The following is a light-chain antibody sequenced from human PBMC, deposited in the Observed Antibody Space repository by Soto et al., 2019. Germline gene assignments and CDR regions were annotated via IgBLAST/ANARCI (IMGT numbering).Light chain of an antibody. J-gene: IGLJ2*01. CDR1: RSNIGSNY. CDR3: AAWDDSLSGQDVV. CDR2: RNN. Sequence: QSVLAQPPSASGTPGQRVTISCSGSRSNIGSNYVNWYQQVPGTAPKLLISRNNQRPSGVPDRFSGSKSGTSASLAISGLRSEDEADYYCAAWDDSLSGQDVVFGGGTKLTVL. V-gene: IGLV1-47*01.